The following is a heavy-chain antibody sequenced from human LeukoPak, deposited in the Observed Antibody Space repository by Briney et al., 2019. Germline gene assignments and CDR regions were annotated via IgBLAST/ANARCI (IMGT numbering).Heavy chain of an antibody. CDR1: GFTFSSYA. CDR3: ARAVSYGYYFDY. D-gene: IGHD5-18*01. J-gene: IGHJ4*02. Sequence: GGSLRLSCAASGFTFSSYAMHWVRQAPGKGLEWVSYISSSGSTIYYADSVKGRFTISRDNAKNSLYLQMNSLRAEDTAVYYCARAVSYGYYFDYWGQGTLVTVSS. V-gene: IGHV3-48*03. CDR2: ISSSGSTI.